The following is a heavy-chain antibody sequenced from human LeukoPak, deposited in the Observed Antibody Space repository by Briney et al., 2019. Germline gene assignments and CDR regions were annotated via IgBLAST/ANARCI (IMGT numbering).Heavy chain of an antibody. V-gene: IGHV1-18*04. CDR1: GYSFDNYG. CDR3: ARDGHYDILTGYFQD. D-gene: IGHD3-9*01. Sequence: ASVKVSCKASGYSFDNYGFSWMRQAPGQGLEWMGWISTKNDKTNYAPKFQDRVTMTTDTSTSTAYMELRNLRSDDTAVYYCARDGHYDILTGYFQDWGQGTLVTVSS. CDR2: ISTKNDKT. J-gene: IGHJ1*01.